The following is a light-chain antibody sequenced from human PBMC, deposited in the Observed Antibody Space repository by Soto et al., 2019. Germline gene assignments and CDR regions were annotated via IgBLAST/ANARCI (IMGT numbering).Light chain of an antibody. CDR1: QSISSW. Sequence: DIQMTQSPSTLSASVGDRVTITCRASQSISSWLAWYQQKPGKAPKLLIYDASSLESGVPSRFSGSGSGTEFTLTSSSLQPDDFATYYCQHYNSYWTFGQGTKVDIK. CDR3: QHYNSYWT. CDR2: DAS. J-gene: IGKJ1*01. V-gene: IGKV1-5*01.